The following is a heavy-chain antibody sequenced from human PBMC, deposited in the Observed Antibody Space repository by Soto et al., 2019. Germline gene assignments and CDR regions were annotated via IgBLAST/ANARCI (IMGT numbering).Heavy chain of an antibody. J-gene: IGHJ6*02. CDR2: ISYDGSNK. CDR3: TRNYYYDSSGYASGYYYYGMDV. D-gene: IGHD3-22*01. V-gene: IGHV3-30-3*01. Sequence: GGSLRLSCAASGFTFSSYAMHWVRQAPGKGLEWVAVISYDGSNKYYVDSVKGRFTISRDNSKNTLYLQMNSLRAEDTAVYYCTRNYYYDSSGYASGYYYYGMDVWGQGTTVTVSS. CDR1: GFTFSSYA.